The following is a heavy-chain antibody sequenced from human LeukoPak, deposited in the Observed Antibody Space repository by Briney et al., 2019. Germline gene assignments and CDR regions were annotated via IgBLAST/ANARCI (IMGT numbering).Heavy chain of an antibody. D-gene: IGHD1-26*01. V-gene: IGHV4-59*08. J-gene: IGHJ4*02. CDR2: VSKTGNT. CDR3: ARRGAPSKFYYFDS. Sequence: SETLSLTCTVSGGSLTTHYWAWIRQPPGKGLEWSGFVSKTGNTNYNPSLKSRVTISVDTSKSTFSLRLSSLTAADAAVYFCARRGAPSKFYYFDSWGQGTLVTVSS. CDR1: GGSLTTHY.